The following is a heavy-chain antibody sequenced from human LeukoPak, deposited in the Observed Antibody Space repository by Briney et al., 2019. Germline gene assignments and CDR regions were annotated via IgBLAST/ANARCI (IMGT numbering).Heavy chain of an antibody. Sequence: SETLSLTCTVSGGSISSSSYYWGWIHQPPGKGLEWIGSIYYSGSTYYNPSLKSRVTISVDTSKNQFSLKLSSVTAADTAVYYCARGVKSIRRYYYYMDVWGKGTTVTVSS. CDR1: GGSISSSSYY. V-gene: IGHV4-39*07. CDR3: ARGVKSIRRYYYYMDV. CDR2: IYYSGST. J-gene: IGHJ6*03. D-gene: IGHD6-6*01.